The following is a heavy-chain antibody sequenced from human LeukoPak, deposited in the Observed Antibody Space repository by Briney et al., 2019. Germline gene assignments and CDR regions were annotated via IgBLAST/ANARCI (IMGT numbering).Heavy chain of an antibody. CDR1: GFTFSSYG. J-gene: IGHJ6*02. CDR3: AKDHGSGGGADPYYYYGMDV. V-gene: IGHV3-33*06. D-gene: IGHD6-19*01. CDR2: IWYDGSNK. Sequence: GGSLRLSCAASGFTFSSYGMHWVRQAPGKGLEWVAVIWYDGSNKYYADSVKGRFTISRDNSKNTLYLQMNSLRAEDTALYYCAKDHGSGGGADPYYYYGMDVWGQGTTVTVSS.